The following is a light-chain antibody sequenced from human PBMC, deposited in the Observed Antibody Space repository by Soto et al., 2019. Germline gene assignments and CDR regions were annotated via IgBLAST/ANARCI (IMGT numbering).Light chain of an antibody. CDR1: SSNIGSKT. V-gene: IGLV1-44*01. CDR3: ATWDDSLNGL. Sequence: LTQPPSASGTPGQRVTISCSGSSSNIGSKTVNWYQQLPGTAPKLLIYNNNQRPSGVPDRFSGSKSGTSASLAISGLQSEDEADYYCATWDDSLNGLFGGGTKLTVL. J-gene: IGLJ2*01. CDR2: NNN.